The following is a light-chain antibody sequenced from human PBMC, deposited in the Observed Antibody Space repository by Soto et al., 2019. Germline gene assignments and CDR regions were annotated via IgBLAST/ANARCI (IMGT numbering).Light chain of an antibody. Sequence: EVVMTHSPGTVSVSPGERATLSCRASQSVGTSLAWYQQKPGQAPRLLIYGASTRATGVPARFSGRGSGTEFTFTISSLQSEDFAVYYCQQYYNGPPITFGQGTRLEIK. CDR1: QSVGTS. V-gene: IGKV3-15*01. J-gene: IGKJ5*01. CDR3: QQYYNGPPIT. CDR2: GAS.